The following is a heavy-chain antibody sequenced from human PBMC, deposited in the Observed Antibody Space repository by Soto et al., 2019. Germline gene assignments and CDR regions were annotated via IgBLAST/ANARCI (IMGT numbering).Heavy chain of an antibody. J-gene: IGHJ4*02. Sequence: PGGSLRLSCAASAFTFNTYAMGWVRQAPGKGLGWVSAISVSGGGTYYADSVKGRFTISRDTSKNTLYLQMNSLRADDTAVYYCAKSGGASTYYFDYWGRGTLVTVSS. D-gene: IGHD1-26*01. CDR1: AFTFNTYA. V-gene: IGHV3-23*01. CDR2: ISVSGGGT. CDR3: AKSGGASTYYFDY.